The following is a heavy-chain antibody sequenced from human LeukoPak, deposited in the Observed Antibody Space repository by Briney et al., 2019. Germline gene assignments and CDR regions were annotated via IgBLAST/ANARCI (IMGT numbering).Heavy chain of an antibody. CDR1: GFTFSDYY. CDR2: ISSSSSTI. CDR3: IRDGLGTSPYDL. D-gene: IGHD7-27*01. Sequence: GGSLRLSCAASGFTFSDYYMSWIRQALGKGLEWVSYISSSSSTIYYADPVKGRFTISRDNAKNSLYLQMDSLRPEDTAVYYCIRDGLGTSPYDLWGQGALVTVSS. V-gene: IGHV3-11*04. J-gene: IGHJ5*02.